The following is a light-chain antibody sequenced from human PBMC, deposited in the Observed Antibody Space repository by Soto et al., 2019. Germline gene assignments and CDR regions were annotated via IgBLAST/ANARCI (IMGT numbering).Light chain of an antibody. J-gene: IGKJ4*01. V-gene: IGKV1-9*01. CDR2: AAS. CDR1: QGISSF. CDR3: QQLNSYPLT. Sequence: DIQLTQSPSFLSPSVGDRVTITCRASQGISSFLAWYQQKPGKAPKLLIYAASTLQSGVPSRFSGSGSGTEFTLTVSSLQPEDFATYFCQQLNSYPLTFGGGTKVEI.